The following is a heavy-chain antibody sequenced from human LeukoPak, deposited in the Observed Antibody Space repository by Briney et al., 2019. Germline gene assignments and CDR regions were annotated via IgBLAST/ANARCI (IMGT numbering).Heavy chain of an antibody. Sequence: SETLSLTCTVSGGSISSYYWSWIRQPPGKGLEWIGYIYTSGSTNYNPSLNRRGTISVYTSKNQFSLKLSSVAAADTAVYYYASLNYYGSSGYYLDYWGQGTLVTVSS. D-gene: IGHD3-22*01. CDR2: IYTSGST. CDR3: ASLNYYGSSGYYLDY. CDR1: GGSISSYY. J-gene: IGHJ4*02. V-gene: IGHV4-4*09.